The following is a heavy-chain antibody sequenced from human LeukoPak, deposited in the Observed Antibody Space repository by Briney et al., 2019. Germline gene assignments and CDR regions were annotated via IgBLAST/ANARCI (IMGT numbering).Heavy chain of an antibody. CDR2: MNPNSGNT. J-gene: IGHJ5*02. CDR1: GYTFTSYD. V-gene: IGHV1-8*01. Sequence: ASVKASCKASGYTFTSYDINWVRQATGQGLEWMGWMNPNSGNTGYAQKFQGRVTMTRNTSISTAYMELSSLRSEDTAVYYCAREGSGYSYGDNWFDPWGQGTLVTVSS. D-gene: IGHD5-18*01. CDR3: AREGSGYSYGDNWFDP.